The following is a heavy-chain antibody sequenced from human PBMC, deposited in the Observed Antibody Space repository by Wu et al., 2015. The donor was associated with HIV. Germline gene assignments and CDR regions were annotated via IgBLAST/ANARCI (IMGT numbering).Heavy chain of an antibody. CDR3: AREGVDAFHP. J-gene: IGHJ5*02. Sequence: QVQLVQSGAEVKKPGASVKVACKTSGYDFTNFGVTWVRQAPGQGLEWMGWISGYNGNTNYAQKFQGRVTMTTDTSTTTAYLDLRSLKSDDTAIYYCAREGVDAFHPWGQGTLSLSLQ. D-gene: IGHD5-12*01. V-gene: IGHV1-18*01. CDR1: GYDFTNFG. CDR2: ISGYNGNT.